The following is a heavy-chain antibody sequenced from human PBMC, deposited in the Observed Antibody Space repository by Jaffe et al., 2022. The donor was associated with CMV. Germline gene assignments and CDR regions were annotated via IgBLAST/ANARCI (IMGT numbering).Heavy chain of an antibody. J-gene: IGHJ4*02. CDR1: GFTFHVHS. D-gene: IGHD3-16*01. CDR3: ARDWGGVSMNVFGY. Sequence: EVLLVDSGGGLVQPGGSLRLSCAASGFTFHVHSMTWVRQAPGKGLEWVATITGDGSGRYYVDSVKGRFTISRDNGKNSLYLQMNSLRDEDTAVYYCARDWGGVSMNVFGYWGQGTLVTVSS. CDR2: ITGDGSGR. V-gene: IGHV3-7*01.